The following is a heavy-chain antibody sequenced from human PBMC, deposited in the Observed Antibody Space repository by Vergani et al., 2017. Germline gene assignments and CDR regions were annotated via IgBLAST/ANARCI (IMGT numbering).Heavy chain of an antibody. Sequence: HVQLVESGEGVVQPGRSLRLSCAASGFTFNQYGMHWVRQAPGKGLEWVAVTWYDGNNKQYADSVKGRFTISRDNSKSTMYLQMNSLRDEDTGVYYCARDLRLLYNRFDPWGQGTLVTVSS. CDR1: GFTFNQYG. V-gene: IGHV3-33*01. J-gene: IGHJ5*02. CDR2: TWYDGNNK. D-gene: IGHD1-14*01. CDR3: ARDLRLLYNRFDP.